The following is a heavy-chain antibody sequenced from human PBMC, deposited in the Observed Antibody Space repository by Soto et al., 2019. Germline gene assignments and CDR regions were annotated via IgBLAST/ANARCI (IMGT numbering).Heavy chain of an antibody. CDR1: GYSFTSYW. CDR2: IYPGDSDT. Sequence: GESLKISCKGSGYSFTSYWIGWVRQMPGKRLEWMGIIYPGDSDTRYSPSLQGQVTISADTPISTAYLQWSSLKAPDTPMYYWATPPAYSSGWYDQYFQQLGQGTLVNVSS. J-gene: IGHJ1*01. D-gene: IGHD6-19*01. V-gene: IGHV5-51*01. CDR3: ATPPAYSSGWYDQYFQQ.